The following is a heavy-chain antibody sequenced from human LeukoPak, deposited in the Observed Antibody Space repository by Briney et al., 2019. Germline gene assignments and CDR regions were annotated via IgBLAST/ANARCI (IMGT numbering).Heavy chain of an antibody. V-gene: IGHV4-59*01. J-gene: IGHJ6*03. Sequence: SETLSLTCTVSGGSISDYYWTWIRQPPGKGLEWIGYIYYSGSTNYNPSLKSRVTISVDTSKNQFSLKLSSVTAADTAVYYCARGTTVTKSYYYYYYMDVWGKGTTVTISS. D-gene: IGHD4-17*01. CDR2: IYYSGST. CDR3: ARGTTVTKSYYYYYYMDV. CDR1: GGSISDYY.